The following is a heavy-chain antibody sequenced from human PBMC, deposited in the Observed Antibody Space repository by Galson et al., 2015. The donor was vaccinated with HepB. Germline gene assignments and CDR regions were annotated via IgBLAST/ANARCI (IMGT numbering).Heavy chain of an antibody. V-gene: IGHV1-18*01. D-gene: IGHD6-13*01. J-gene: IGHJ4*02. Sequence: SVKVSCKASGYTFTSYGFNWVRQAPGQGLEWMGWISAYNGNTKYAQRLQGRVTMTTDTSTSTAYMELRGLRSDDTAVYYCARATKFPLYSSSWYSDYWGQGTLVTVSS. CDR2: ISAYNGNT. CDR1: GYTFTSYG. CDR3: ARATKFPLYSSSWYSDY.